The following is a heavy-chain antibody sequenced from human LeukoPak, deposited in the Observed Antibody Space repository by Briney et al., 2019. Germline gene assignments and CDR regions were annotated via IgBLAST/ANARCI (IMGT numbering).Heavy chain of an antibody. D-gene: IGHD3-16*02. CDR3: ARDPIVSVGDWYFDL. Sequence: SETLSLTCTVSGASISSTIYYWGWIRQPPGKGLEWIGSVFYSENTYYNPSLKSRVTISVDTSKNQFSLNLNSVTAADTAVYFCARDPIVSVGDWYFDLWGRGTLVTVSS. V-gene: IGHV4-39*07. CDR2: VFYSENT. J-gene: IGHJ2*01. CDR1: GASISSTIYY.